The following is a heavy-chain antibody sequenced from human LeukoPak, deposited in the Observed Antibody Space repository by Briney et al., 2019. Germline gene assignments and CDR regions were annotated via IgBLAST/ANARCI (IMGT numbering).Heavy chain of an antibody. J-gene: IGHJ4*02. CDR1: GGSFSGYY. V-gene: IGHV4-34*01. Sequence: SVTLSLTCAVYGGSFSGYYWSWIRQPPGKGLEWIGEINHGRSTNYNPSLKSRVTISVDTSKNQFSLKLSSVTAADTAVYYCARHLFRNYYFDYWGQGTLVTVSS. CDR3: ARHLFRNYYFDY. D-gene: IGHD2-21*01. CDR2: INHGRST.